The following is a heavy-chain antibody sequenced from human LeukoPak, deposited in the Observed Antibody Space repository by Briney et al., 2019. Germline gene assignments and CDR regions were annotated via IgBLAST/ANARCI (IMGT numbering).Heavy chain of an antibody. CDR1: GFAFGKYE. J-gene: IGHJ6*02. CDR3: AKDFPHWYEVPHGMDV. Sequence: GGSLRLSCAASGFAFGKYEMNWVRQAPGKGLEWIAYITFRAATIYYGDSAEGRFTISRDDAKNSLYLQMNGLRVEDTAIYYCAKDFPHWYEVPHGMDVWGQGTTVTV. D-gene: IGHD1-14*01. V-gene: IGHV3-48*03. CDR2: ITFRAATI.